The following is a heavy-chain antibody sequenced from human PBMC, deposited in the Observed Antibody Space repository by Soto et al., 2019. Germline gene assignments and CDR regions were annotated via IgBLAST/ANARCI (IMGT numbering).Heavy chain of an antibody. V-gene: IGHV1-69*13. CDR1: RGTFSNFE. J-gene: IGHJ6*02. Sequence: GASVKVSCKASRGTFSNFEINWVRQAPGQGLEWMGGIITIFDTTNYAQKFQGRVTITADESTSTVYMEMSRLRSEDTAVYYCASKSGILYWTKGDYYYYGLAVWGQGTTVTVSS. CDR3: ASKSGILYWTKGDYYYYGLAV. CDR2: IITIFDTT. D-gene: IGHD2-8*01.